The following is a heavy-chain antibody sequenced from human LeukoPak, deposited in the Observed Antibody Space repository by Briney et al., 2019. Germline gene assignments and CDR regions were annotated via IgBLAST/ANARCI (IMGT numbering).Heavy chain of an antibody. CDR1: GFTFSSYE. Sequence: GGSLRLSCAASGFTFSSYEMNWVRQAPGKGLEWDSYISSSGSTIYYADSVKGRFTISRDNAKNSLYLQMNSLRAEDTAVYYCAREGYCSGGSCYGDLDYWGQGTLVTVSS. V-gene: IGHV3-48*03. D-gene: IGHD2-15*01. CDR3: AREGYCSGGSCYGDLDY. CDR2: ISSSGSTI. J-gene: IGHJ4*02.